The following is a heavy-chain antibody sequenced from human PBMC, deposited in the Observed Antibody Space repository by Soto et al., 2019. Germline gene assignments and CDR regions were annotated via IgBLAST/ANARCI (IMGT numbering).Heavy chain of an antibody. Sequence: SETLSLTCTVSGGSISSYYWSWIRQPPGKGLEWIGYIYYSGSTNYNPSLKSRVTISVDTSKNQFSLKLSSVTAADTAVYYCARESIAVAGIFDYWGQGTLVTVS. CDR2: IYYSGST. V-gene: IGHV4-59*01. CDR1: GGSISSYY. CDR3: ARESIAVAGIFDY. J-gene: IGHJ4*02. D-gene: IGHD6-19*01.